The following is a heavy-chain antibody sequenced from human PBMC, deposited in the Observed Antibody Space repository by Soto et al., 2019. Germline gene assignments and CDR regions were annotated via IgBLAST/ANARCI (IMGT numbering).Heavy chain of an antibody. D-gene: IGHD6-19*01. CDR3: ARATKDIAVAGLFDY. CDR1: GGSFSGYY. J-gene: IGHJ4*02. Sequence: QVQLQQWGAGLLKPSETLSLTCAVYGGSFSGYYWSWIRQPPGKGLEWIGEINHSGSTNYNPSLKSRFTISVDPSKNQFSLKLSSVTAADTAVYYCARATKDIAVAGLFDYWGQGTLVTVSS. CDR2: INHSGST. V-gene: IGHV4-34*01.